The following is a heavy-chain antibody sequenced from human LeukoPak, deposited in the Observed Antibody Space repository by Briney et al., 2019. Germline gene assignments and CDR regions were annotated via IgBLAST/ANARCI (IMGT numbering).Heavy chain of an antibody. Sequence: GSLRLSCAASGFTFDDYAMHWVRQAPGEGLEWVSGISFSGGATYYADSVKGRFTISRDNSKNTLDLQMNSLRAEDTAIYYCAKVLAGGFYLYYFDTWGPGTLVTVSS. J-gene: IGHJ4*02. CDR3: AKVLAGGFYLYYFDT. V-gene: IGHV3-23*01. D-gene: IGHD3-16*01. CDR1: GFTFDDYA. CDR2: ISFSGGAT.